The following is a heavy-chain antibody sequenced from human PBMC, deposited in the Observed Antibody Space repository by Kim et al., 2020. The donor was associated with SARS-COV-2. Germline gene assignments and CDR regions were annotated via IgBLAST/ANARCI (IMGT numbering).Heavy chain of an antibody. CDR3: ARRRYEILTGYNGLDV. D-gene: IGHD3-9*01. Sequence: DSGKGRFTISRDNAKNSLYLQMNSLRADDTAVYYCARRRYEILTGYNGLDVWGPGTTVTVSS. J-gene: IGHJ6*02. V-gene: IGHV3-48*01.